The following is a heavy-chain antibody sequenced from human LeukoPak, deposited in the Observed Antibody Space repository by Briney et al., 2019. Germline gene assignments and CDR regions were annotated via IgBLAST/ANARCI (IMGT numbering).Heavy chain of an antibody. V-gene: IGHV1-2*02. CDR2: INPNSGDT. Sequence: VASVTVSCKASGYTFTDYYMHWVRQAPGQGFEWMGWINPNSGDTNYAQKFQGRVTMTRDTSISTAHMELSRLRSDDTAAYYCARANFLYCSSTTCLFDYWGQGTLVIVSS. J-gene: IGHJ4*02. D-gene: IGHD2-2*01. CDR1: GYTFTDYY. CDR3: ARANFLYCSSTTCLFDY.